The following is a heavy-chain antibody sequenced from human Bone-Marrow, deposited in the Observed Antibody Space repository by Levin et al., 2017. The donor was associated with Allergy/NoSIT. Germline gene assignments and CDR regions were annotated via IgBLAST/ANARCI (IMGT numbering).Heavy chain of an antibody. J-gene: IGHJ5*02. D-gene: IGHD1-1*01. CDR1: GGSFSGYY. CDR3: ARQGRRHFRKPFWFDP. CDR2: INHSGST. Sequence: PSETLSLTCAVYGGSFSGYYWSWIRQPPGKGLEWIGEINHSGSTNYNPSLKSRVTISVDTSKNQFSLKLSSVTAADTAVYYCARQGRRHFRKPFWFDPWGQGTLVTVSS. V-gene: IGHV4-34*01.